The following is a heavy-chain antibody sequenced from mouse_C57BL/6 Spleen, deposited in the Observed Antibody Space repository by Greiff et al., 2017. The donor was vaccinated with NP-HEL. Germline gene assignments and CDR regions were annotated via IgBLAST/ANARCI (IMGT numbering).Heavy chain of an antibody. Sequence: VKLQQPGAELVRPGSSVKLSCKASGYTFTSYWMHWVKQRPIQGLEWIGNIDPSDSETHYNQKFKDKATLTVDKSSSTAYMQLSSLTSEDSAVYYCAREETALMDYWGQGTSVTVSS. CDR1: GYTFTSYW. CDR2: IDPSDSET. V-gene: IGHV1-52*01. D-gene: IGHD3-2*01. CDR3: AREETALMDY. J-gene: IGHJ4*01.